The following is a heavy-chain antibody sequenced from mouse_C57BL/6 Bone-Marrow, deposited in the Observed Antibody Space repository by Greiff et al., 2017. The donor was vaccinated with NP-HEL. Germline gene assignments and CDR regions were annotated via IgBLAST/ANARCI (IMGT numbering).Heavy chain of an antibody. V-gene: IGHV5-16*01. CDR2: INYDGSST. CDR3: ARGGPLWYLDY. CDR1: GFTFSDYY. Sequence: EVKVVESEGGLVQPGSSMKLSCTASGFTFSDYYMAWVRQVPEKGLEWVANINYDGSSTYYLDSLKSRFIISRDNAKNILYLQMSSLKSEDTATYYCARGGPLWYLDYWGQGTTLTVSS. D-gene: IGHD2-1*01. J-gene: IGHJ2*01.